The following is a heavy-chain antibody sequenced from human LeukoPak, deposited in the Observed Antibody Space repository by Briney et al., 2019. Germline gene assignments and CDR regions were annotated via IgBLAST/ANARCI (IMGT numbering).Heavy chain of an antibody. CDR2: INPNSGGT. V-gene: IGHV1-2*02. CDR1: GYTFTGYY. D-gene: IGHD3-22*01. CDR3: ARDPGYYDSSARYYFDY. Sequence: GASVKVSCKASGYTFTGYYMHWVRQAPGQGLEWMGWINPNSGGTNYAQKFQGRVTMTRDTSISTAYMELSRLRSDDTAVYYCARDPGYYDSSARYYFDYWGQGTLVTVSS. J-gene: IGHJ4*02.